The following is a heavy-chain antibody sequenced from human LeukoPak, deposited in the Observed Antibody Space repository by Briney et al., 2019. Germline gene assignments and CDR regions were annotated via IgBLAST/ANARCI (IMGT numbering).Heavy chain of an antibody. CDR1: VTSSSTCY. J-gene: IGHJ3*02. Sequence: PSAMRSFTGASAVTSSSTCYFSLIQHPPEKRLNGLAINNDSGSTTSNPSLKSRVTISVDTSKNQFSLRLSSVTAADTAVYYCARIYYDSGAYYRRAFDIWGQGTMVSVSS. CDR2: NNDSGST. CDR3: ARIYYDSGAYYRRAFDI. D-gene: IGHD3-22*01. V-gene: IGHV4-59*13.